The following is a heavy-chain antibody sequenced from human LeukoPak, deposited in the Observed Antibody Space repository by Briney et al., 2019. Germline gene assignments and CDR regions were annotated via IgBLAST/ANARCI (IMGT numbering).Heavy chain of an antibody. CDR1: GGSFSGCY. CDR2: INHSGST. V-gene: IGHV4-34*01. CDR3: ASSGMDV. J-gene: IGHJ6*02. Sequence: SSETLSLTCAVYGGSFSGCYWSWIRQPPGKGLEWIGEINHSGSTNYNPSLKSRVTISVDTSKNQFSLKLSSVTAADTAVYYCASSGMDVWGQGTTVTVSS.